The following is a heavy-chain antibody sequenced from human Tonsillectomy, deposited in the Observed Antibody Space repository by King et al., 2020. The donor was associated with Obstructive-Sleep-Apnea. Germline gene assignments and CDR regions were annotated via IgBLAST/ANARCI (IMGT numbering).Heavy chain of an antibody. D-gene: IGHD5-18*01. J-gene: IGHJ5*02. CDR2: IYYSGST. CDR1: GGSISSGDYY. V-gene: IGHV4-31*03. CDR3: AIGLGYTYASSWFDP. Sequence: VQLQESGPGLVKPSQTLSLSCTVSGGSISSGDYYWIWIRQHPGKGLEWIGYIYYSGSTYFNPSLKSRVTISVDTSKNQFSLKLSSVTAADTAVYYCAIGLGYTYASSWFDPWGQGTLVTVSS.